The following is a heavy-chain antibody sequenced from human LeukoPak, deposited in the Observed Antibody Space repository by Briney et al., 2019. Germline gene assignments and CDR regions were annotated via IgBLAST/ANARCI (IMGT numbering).Heavy chain of an antibody. CDR1: GGSSSGYY. D-gene: IGHD4-17*01. Sequence: SETLSLTCAVYGGSSSGYYWSWIRQPPGKGLEWTGEINHSGSTNYNPSLKSRVTISVDTSKNQFSLKLSSVTAADTAVYYCARGSGGDYSYYYYYYGMDVWGQGTTVTVSS. V-gene: IGHV4-34*01. J-gene: IGHJ6*02. CDR2: INHSGST. CDR3: ARGSGGDYSYYYYYYGMDV.